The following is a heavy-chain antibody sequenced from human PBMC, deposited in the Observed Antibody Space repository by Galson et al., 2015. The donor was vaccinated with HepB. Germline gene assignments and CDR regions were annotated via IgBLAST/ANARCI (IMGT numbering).Heavy chain of an antibody. CDR2: ISGSGGST. D-gene: IGHD1-26*01. CDR1: GFTFSSYA. CDR3: AKDFNQHGGSYYIFDY. V-gene: IGHV3-23*01. J-gene: IGHJ4*02. Sequence: SLRLSCAASGFTFSSYAMSWVRQAPGKGLEWVSAISGSGGSTYYADSVKGRFTISRDNSKNTLYLQMNSLRAEDTAVYYCAKDFNQHGGSYYIFDYWGQGTLVTVSS.